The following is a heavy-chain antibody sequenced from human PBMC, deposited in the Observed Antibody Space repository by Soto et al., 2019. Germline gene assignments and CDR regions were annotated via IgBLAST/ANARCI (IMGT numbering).Heavy chain of an antibody. CDR1: GFTFGDYA. CDR3: ARGLGYCSSTGCYIWFDY. CDR2: IRSKAYGGTT. J-gene: IGHJ4*02. Sequence: GGSLRLSCTASGFTFGDYAMSWVRQAPGKGLEWVGFIRSKAYGGTTEYAASVKGRFTIPRDDSKSIAYLQMNSLKTEDTAVHYCARGLGYCSSTGCYIWFDYWGQGTLVTVSS. D-gene: IGHD2-2*02. V-gene: IGHV3-49*04.